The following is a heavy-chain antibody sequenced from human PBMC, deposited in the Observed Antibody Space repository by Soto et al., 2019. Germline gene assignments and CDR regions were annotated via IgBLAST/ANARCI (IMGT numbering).Heavy chain of an antibody. D-gene: IGHD5-12*01. J-gene: IGHJ4*02. CDR1: GFTFGAYA. CDR3: TRGMYTAYETAPLFFDF. Sequence: GGSLRLSCTTSGFTFGAYALSWFRQAPGKGLGWVGFSRSKGYGGTTEFAASVRGRFTISRDDSNSIAYLQMNSLKTEDTAVYYCTRGMYTAYETAPLFFDFWGQGTLVTVYS. CDR2: SRSKGYGGTT. V-gene: IGHV3-49*03.